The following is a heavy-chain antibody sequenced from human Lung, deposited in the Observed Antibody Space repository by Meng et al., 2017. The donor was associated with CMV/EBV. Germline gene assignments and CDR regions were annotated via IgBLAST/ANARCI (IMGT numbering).Heavy chain of an antibody. V-gene: IGHV3-9*01. CDR1: GFTFDDFA. D-gene: IGHD2-21*02. CDR3: VKGGGEKVTFDAMDV. J-gene: IGHJ6*02. Sequence: GGSLRLXXAASGFTFDDFAMHWVRQSPGEGLEWVSGISGNSGFIGYADSAKGRFTISRDNARKSLSLEINTLRVEDTALYYCVKGGGEKVTFDAMDVWGQGTTVTVSS. CDR2: ISGNSGFI.